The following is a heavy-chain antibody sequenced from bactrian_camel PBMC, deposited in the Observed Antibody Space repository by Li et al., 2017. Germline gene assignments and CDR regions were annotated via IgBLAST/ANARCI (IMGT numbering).Heavy chain of an antibody. CDR2: IYSGGGSQ. D-gene: IGHD6*01. Sequence: HVQLVESGGGSVQAGGSLTLSCAASGNIDDSIVMAWFRQSPGKKREGVASIYSGGGSQYYADSVKGRFTISVDNAKNPVMVYLKMPTLKPDDTAMYYCAAGSWVAGSLDEHDYVHWSQGTQVTVS. J-gene: IGHJ4*01. V-gene: IGHV3S54*01. CDR1: GNIDDSIV. CDR3: AAGSWVAGSLDEHDYVH.